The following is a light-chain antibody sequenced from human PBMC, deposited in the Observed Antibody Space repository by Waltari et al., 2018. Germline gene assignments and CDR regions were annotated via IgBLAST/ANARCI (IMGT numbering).Light chain of an antibody. Sequence: DIQMTQSPSTLSASVGDRVTITCRASQSISSWLAWYQQKPGKAPKLLIYQASSLESGVPSRCSGSGSGTEFTLTISSLQPDDFATYYCQQYIQGTFGQGTKVEIK. CDR3: QQYIQGT. V-gene: IGKV1-5*03. J-gene: IGKJ1*01. CDR2: QAS. CDR1: QSISSW.